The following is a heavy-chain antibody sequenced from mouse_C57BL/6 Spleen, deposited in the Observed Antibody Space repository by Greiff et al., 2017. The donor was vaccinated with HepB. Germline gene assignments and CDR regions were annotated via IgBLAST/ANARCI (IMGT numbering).Heavy chain of an antibody. CDR1: GFTFSDYY. J-gene: IGHJ1*03. Sequence: DVQLVESEGGLVQPGSSMKLSCTASGFTFSDYYMAWVRQVPEKGLEWVANINYDGSSTYYLDSLKSRFIISRDNAKNILYLQMSSLKSEDTATYYCARGNYYGGGFDVWGTGTTVTVSS. CDR2: INYDGSST. D-gene: IGHD1-1*01. V-gene: IGHV5-16*01. CDR3: ARGNYYGGGFDV.